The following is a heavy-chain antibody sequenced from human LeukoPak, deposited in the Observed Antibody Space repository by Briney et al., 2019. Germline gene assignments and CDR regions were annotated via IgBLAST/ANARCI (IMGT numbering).Heavy chain of an antibody. J-gene: IGHJ4*02. CDR3: ARLLRQTSVGPDLYYFDY. CDR2: IYSSGTT. CDR1: GDSITNYY. Sequence: PSETLSLTCTVSGDSITNYYWSWIRQPPGKGLECSGYIYSSGTTNYNPSLKSRVTLSIDTSKNQFSLKLSSVTAADTAVYYCARLLRQTSVGPDLYYFDYWGQGTLVTVSS. V-gene: IGHV4-59*08. D-gene: IGHD2-2*02.